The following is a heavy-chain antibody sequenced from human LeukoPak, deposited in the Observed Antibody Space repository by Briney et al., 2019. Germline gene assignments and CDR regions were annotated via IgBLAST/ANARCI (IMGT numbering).Heavy chain of an antibody. CDR2: IIPILGIA. D-gene: IGHD4/OR15-4a*01. CDR1: GGTFSSYA. CDR3: ASLAKGNWFDP. Sequence: WAAVKVSCKASGGTFSSYAISWVRQAPGQGLEWMGRIIPILGIANYAQKFQGRVTITADKSTSTAYMELSSLRSEDTAVYYCASLAKGNWFDPWGQGTLVTVSS. V-gene: IGHV1-69*04. J-gene: IGHJ5*02.